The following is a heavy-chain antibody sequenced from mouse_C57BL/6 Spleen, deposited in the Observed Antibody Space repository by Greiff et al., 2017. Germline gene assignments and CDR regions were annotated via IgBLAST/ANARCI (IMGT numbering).Heavy chain of an antibody. CDR1: GFTFSDYG. CDR2: ISSGSSTI. Sequence: EVKLQESGGGLVKPGGSLKLSCAASGFTFSDYGMHWVRQAPEKGLEWVAYISSGSSTIYYADTVKGRFTISRDNAKNTLFLQMTSLRSEDTAMYYCAREAAYWGQGTLVTVSA. CDR3: AREAAY. J-gene: IGHJ3*01. D-gene: IGHD6-1*01. V-gene: IGHV5-17*01.